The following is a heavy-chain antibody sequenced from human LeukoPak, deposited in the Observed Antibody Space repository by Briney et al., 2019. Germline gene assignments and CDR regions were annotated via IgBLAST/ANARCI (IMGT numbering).Heavy chain of an antibody. D-gene: IGHD2-15*01. CDR1: GFTFSNYW. J-gene: IGHJ4*02. V-gene: IGHV3-7*04. CDR3: ARGIVVAPGIDF. Sequence: GGSLRLSCAASGFTFSNYWVNWVRQAPGKGLEWVANINEDGSEKYYVDSVKGRFTISRDNTKNSVYLQLNSLRAEDTAVYYCARGIVVAPGIDFWGQGTLVTVSS. CDR2: INEDGSEK.